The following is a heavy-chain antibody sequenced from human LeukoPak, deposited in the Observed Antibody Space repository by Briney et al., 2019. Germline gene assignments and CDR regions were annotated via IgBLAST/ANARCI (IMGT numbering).Heavy chain of an antibody. CDR1: GYTFTAYY. J-gene: IGHJ5*02. Sequence: ASVKVSCKASGYTFTAYYIHWVRQAPGQGLEWMGWINANSGGTDYAQKFQGRVTMTRDTSLTTAYMELGRLKSDDTAVYYCARGAWQQLGGNWFDPWGQGTLVTVSS. D-gene: IGHD6-13*01. CDR2: INANSGGT. CDR3: ARGAWQQLGGNWFDP. V-gene: IGHV1-2*02.